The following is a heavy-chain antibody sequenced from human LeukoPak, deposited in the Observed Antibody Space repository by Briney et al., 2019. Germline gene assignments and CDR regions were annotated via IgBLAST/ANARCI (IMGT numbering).Heavy chain of an antibody. CDR2: ISSSSSTI. CDR1: GFTFSSYS. CDR3: ASGVGYDSSGYYDY. D-gene: IGHD3-22*01. V-gene: IGHV3-48*01. Sequence: GGSLRLSCAASGFTFSSYSMNWVRQAPGKGLEWVSYISSSSSTIYYADSVKGRFTISRDNAKDSLYLQMNSLRAEDTAVYYCASGVGYDSSGYYDYWGQGTLVTVPS. J-gene: IGHJ4*02.